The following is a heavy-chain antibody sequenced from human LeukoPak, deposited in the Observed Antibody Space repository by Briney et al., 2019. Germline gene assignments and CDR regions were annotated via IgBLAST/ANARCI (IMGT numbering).Heavy chain of an antibody. J-gene: IGHJ4*02. D-gene: IGHD3-22*01. CDR2: MDPNSGNT. Sequence: ASVKVSCKASGYTFTSYDINWVRQATGQGLEWMGWMDPNSGNTGYAQKFQGRVTMTRNTSISTAYMELSSLRSEDTAVYYCARGDYYDSSATFDYWGQGTLVTVSS. CDR1: GYTFTSYD. CDR3: ARGDYYDSSATFDY. V-gene: IGHV1-8*01.